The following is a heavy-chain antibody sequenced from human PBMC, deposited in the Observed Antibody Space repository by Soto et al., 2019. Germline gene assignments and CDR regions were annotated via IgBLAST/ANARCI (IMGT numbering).Heavy chain of an antibody. D-gene: IGHD5-18*01. CDR1: GFTFSSYA. J-gene: IGHJ4*02. CDR2: ISGSGGTT. CDR3: AKIPATSMAAIDY. V-gene: IGHV3-23*01. Sequence: PGGSLRLSCPASGFTFSSYAMSWVRQAPGKGLEWVSTISGSGGTTFYADSVKGRFTISRDNSKNTLYLQMNSLRAEDTAVYSCAKIPATSMAAIDYWGQGTLVTAPQ.